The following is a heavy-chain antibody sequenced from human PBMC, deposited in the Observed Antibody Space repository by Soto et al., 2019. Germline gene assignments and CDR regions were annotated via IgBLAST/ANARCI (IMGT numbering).Heavy chain of an antibody. CDR3: ARGMGYYDSSDYYDY. J-gene: IGHJ4*01. Sequence: ASVRVSCMASGYTFTSYGISWVRQAPGQGLEWMGWISGYSDNTNYAQTLQGRATMTTDTSTSTAYMELRSLSSDDTTVYYCARGMGYYDSSDYYDYWG. V-gene: IGHV1-18*01. CDR2: ISGYSDNT. CDR1: GYTFTSYG. D-gene: IGHD3-22*01.